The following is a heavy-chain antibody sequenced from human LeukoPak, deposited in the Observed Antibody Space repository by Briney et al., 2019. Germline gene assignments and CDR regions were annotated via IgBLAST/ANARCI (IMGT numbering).Heavy chain of an antibody. D-gene: IGHD6-19*01. CDR1: GYTFTSYG. J-gene: IGHJ4*02. CDR2: ISAYNGNT. CDR3: ARVPGPYSSGWPYFDY. Sequence: ASVKVSCKASGYTFTSYGISWVRQAPGQGLEWMGWISAYNGNTNYAQKLQGRVTMTTDTSTGTAYMELRSLRSDDTAVYYCARVPGPYSSGWPYFDYWGQGTLVTVSS. V-gene: IGHV1-18*01.